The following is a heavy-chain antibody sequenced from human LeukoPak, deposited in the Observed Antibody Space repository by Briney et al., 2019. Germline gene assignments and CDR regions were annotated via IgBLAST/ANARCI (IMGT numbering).Heavy chain of an antibody. V-gene: IGHV4-59*12. Sequence: SETLSLTCTVSGGSISSYYWSWIRQPPGKGLEWIGYIYYSGSTNYNPSLKSRVTISVDTSKNQFSLKLSSVTAADTAVYYCAREGYDFWRRGNWFDPWGQGTLVTVSS. CDR1: GGSISSYY. J-gene: IGHJ5*02. CDR3: AREGYDFWRRGNWFDP. CDR2: IYYSGST. D-gene: IGHD3-3*01.